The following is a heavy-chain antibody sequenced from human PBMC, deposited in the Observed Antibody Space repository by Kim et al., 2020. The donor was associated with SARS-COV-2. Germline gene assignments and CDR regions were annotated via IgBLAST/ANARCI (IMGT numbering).Heavy chain of an antibody. Sequence: GGSLRLSCAASGFTFDDYAMHWVRQAPGKGLEWVSLISWDGGSTYYADSVKGRFTISRDNSKNSLYLQMNSLRAEDTALYYCAKDIMRRPPMVRGEGFDYWGQGTLVTVSS. V-gene: IGHV3-43D*03. CDR1: GFTFDDYA. D-gene: IGHD3-10*01. J-gene: IGHJ4*02. CDR3: AKDIMRRPPMVRGEGFDY. CDR2: ISWDGGST.